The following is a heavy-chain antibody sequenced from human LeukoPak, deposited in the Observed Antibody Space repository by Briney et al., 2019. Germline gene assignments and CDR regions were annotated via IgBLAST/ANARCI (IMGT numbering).Heavy chain of an antibody. CDR2: INHSGST. CDR1: GGSFSGYY. D-gene: IGHD3-22*01. V-gene: IGHV4-34*01. Sequence: SETLSLTCAVYGGSFSGYYWSWIRQPPGKGLEWIGEINHSGSTNYNPSLKSRVTISVDTSKNQFSLKLSSVTAADTAVYYCAREPDNYYDSSGYFDYWGQGTLVTVSS. CDR3: AREPDNYYDSSGYFDY. J-gene: IGHJ4*02.